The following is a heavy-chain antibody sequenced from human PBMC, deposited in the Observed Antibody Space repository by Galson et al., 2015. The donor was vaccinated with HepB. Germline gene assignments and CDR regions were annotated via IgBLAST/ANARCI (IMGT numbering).Heavy chain of an antibody. CDR3: LAVAGTKSNLRRFDY. J-gene: IGHJ4*02. CDR1: GFTFSSYG. CDR2: ISYDGSNK. D-gene: IGHD6-19*01. Sequence: SLRLSCAASGFTFSSYGMHWVRQAPGKGLEWVAVISYDGSNKYYADSVKGRFTISRDNSKNTLYLQMNSLRAEDTAVYYCLAVAGTKSNLRRFDYWGQGTLVTVSS. V-gene: IGHV3-30*03.